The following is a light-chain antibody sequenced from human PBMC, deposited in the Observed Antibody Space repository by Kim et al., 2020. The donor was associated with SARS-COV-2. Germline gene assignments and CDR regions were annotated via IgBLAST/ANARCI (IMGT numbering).Light chain of an antibody. J-gene: IGLJ3*02. V-gene: IGLV7-43*01. CDR3: LLSYNGPWV. CDR2: YTN. Sequence: QAVVTQEPSLTVSPGATVTLTCASSTGAVTSGYCVNWFQQKPGQAPRSLIYYTNNKHSWTPGRFSGSLLGGKAALTVSGVQPEDEADYYCLLSYNGPWVFGGGTQLTVL. CDR1: TGAVTSGYC.